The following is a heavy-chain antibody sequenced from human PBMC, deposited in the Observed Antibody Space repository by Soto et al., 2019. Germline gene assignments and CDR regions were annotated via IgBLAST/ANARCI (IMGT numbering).Heavy chain of an antibody. Sequence: QITLKESGPTLVKPTQPLTLTCTFSGFSLSTSGVGVGWIRQPPGKALEWLALIYWDDDKRYSPSLKSRLTITKDTSKNQVVLTMTNMDPVDTATYYCAHSTEEYDILTGYYSFDYWGQGTLVTVSS. V-gene: IGHV2-5*02. CDR3: AHSTEEYDILTGYYSFDY. D-gene: IGHD3-9*01. CDR2: IYWDDDK. CDR1: GFSLSTSGVG. J-gene: IGHJ4*02.